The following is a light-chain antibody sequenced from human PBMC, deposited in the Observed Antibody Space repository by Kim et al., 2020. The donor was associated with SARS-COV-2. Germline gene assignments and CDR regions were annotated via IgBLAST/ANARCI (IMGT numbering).Light chain of an antibody. CDR1: QSISSY. Sequence: ASVGDRVTITCRASQSISSYLNWYQQKPGKAPKLLIYAASSLQSGVPSRFSGSGSGTDFTLTISSLQPEDFATYYCQQSYSTPQTFGQRTKVDIK. V-gene: IGKV1-39*01. CDR2: AAS. J-gene: IGKJ1*01. CDR3: QQSYSTPQT.